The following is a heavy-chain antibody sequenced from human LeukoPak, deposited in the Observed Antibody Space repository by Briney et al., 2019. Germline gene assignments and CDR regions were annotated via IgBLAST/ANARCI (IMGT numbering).Heavy chain of an antibody. CDR1: GYTFTSYY. CDR3: ARDRGWELRHFDY. D-gene: IGHD1-26*01. Sequence: VASVKVSCKASGYTFTSYYMHWVRQARGQGLEWMGWINPGNGNTKYSQKFQGRVTITRNTSASTAFMELSSLRSEDTAVYYCARDRGWELRHFDYWGQGTLVTVSS. CDR2: INPGNGNT. V-gene: IGHV1-3*01. J-gene: IGHJ4*02.